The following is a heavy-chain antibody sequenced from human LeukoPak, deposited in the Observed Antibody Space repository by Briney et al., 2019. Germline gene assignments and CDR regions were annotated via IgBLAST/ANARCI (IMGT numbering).Heavy chain of an antibody. D-gene: IGHD2-15*01. CDR3: TALNDGSCPT. J-gene: IGHJ5*02. Sequence: PGGSLRLSCELSGIPFIDAWMSWVRQAPGKGLEWVGRIKDATADGTTAYSAPVKFRFTISRDDSKNTLYLQMNSMKTEDTAVYYCTALNDGSCPTWGQGTLVTVSS. V-gene: IGHV3-15*01. CDR1: GIPFIDAW. CDR2: IKDATADGTT.